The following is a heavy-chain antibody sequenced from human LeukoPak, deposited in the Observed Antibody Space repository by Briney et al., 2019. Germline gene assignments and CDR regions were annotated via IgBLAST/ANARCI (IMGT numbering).Heavy chain of an antibody. V-gene: IGHV3-30*18. Sequence: GGSLRLPCAASGFTFSSYGMHWVRQAPGKGLEWVAGISYDGSSKTYADSLKGRFTISRDKSENTLYLQMNSLGAEDTAVYYCAKEAGLAVSGPSETFDYWGQGTLVTVSS. D-gene: IGHD6-19*01. CDR1: GFTFSSYG. CDR2: ISYDGSSK. J-gene: IGHJ4*02. CDR3: AKEAGLAVSGPSETFDY.